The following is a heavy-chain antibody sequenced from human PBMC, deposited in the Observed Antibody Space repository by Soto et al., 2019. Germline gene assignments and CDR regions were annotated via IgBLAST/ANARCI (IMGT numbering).Heavy chain of an antibody. J-gene: IGHJ4*02. CDR1: GYTFTSYA. V-gene: IGHV1-46*01. D-gene: IGHD3-22*01. Sequence: ASVKVSCKASGYTFTSYAISWVRQAPGQGLEWMGIINPYGGAATYAEKFQGRVTMTRDTSTATDYMELSSLRSEDTAMYYCARDRSPSSAYWWLDYWGQGTQVTVSS. CDR3: ARDRSPSSAYWWLDY. CDR2: INPYGGAA.